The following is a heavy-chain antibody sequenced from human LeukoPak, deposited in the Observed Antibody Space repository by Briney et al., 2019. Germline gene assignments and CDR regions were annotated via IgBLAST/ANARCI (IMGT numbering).Heavy chain of an antibody. CDR2: ISSSSSTI. J-gene: IGHJ3*02. CDR3: ARDEYNWNVDAFDI. D-gene: IGHD1-20*01. CDR1: GFTFSSYS. Sequence: GGSLRLSCAASGFTFSSYSMNWVRQAPGKGLEWVSYISSSSSTIYYADSVKGRFTISRDNAKNSLYLQMNSLRAEDTAVYYCARDEYNWNVDAFDIWGQGTVVTVSS. V-gene: IGHV3-48*04.